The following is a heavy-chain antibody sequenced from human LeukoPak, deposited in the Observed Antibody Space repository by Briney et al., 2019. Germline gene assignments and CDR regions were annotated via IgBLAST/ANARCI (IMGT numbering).Heavy chain of an antibody. Sequence: GGSLRLSCAASGFTFSSYAMSWVRQAPGKGLEWVSAISGSGGSTYYADSVKGRFTISRDNSKNTLYPQMNSLRAEDTAVYYCAKAIGWFGEYYYYMDVWGKGTTVTVSS. CDR3: AKAIGWFGEYYYYMDV. D-gene: IGHD3-10*01. CDR1: GFTFSSYA. CDR2: ISGSGGST. V-gene: IGHV3-23*01. J-gene: IGHJ6*03.